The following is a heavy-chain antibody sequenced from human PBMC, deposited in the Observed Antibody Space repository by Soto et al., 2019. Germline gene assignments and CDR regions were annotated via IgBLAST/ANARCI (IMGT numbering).Heavy chain of an antibody. J-gene: IGHJ6*02. CDR3: ARQGFGAIQGLVDG. Sequence: QVQLQESGPGLVKPSETLSLSCTVSGGSISSYHWSWIRQTPGKGLEWIGYVHYSWGSNYNPSLKSRVAISLDTAKSQFSLELTSVTATATAVYYCARQGFGAIQGLVDGWGQGATVTVSS. CDR2: VHYSWGS. D-gene: IGHD3-10*01. V-gene: IGHV4-59*08. CDR1: GGSISSYH.